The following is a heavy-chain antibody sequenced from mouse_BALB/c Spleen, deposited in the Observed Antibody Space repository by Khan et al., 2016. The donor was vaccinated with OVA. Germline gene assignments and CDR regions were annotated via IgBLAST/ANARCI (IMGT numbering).Heavy chain of an antibody. J-gene: IGHJ3*01. CDR3: LRSVFCFGCAYEGFAY. CDR2: ISPNSDGS. CDR1: GYTFTSYV. D-gene: IGHD1-1*01. Sequence: EVQLQESGPELVKPGASVKMSCKASGYTFTSYVMHWVKQKPRQGLEWIGYISPNSDGSKYNEKFRGKATLTSDKSSSTAYMELSSLTSEDSADLYSLRSVFCFGCAYEGFAYWGQGTLVTVSA. V-gene: IGHV1S136*01.